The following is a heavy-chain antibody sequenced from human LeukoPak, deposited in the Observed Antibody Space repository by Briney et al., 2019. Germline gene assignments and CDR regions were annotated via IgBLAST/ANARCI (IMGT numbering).Heavy chain of an antibody. Sequence: SETLSLTCTVSGGSISSYYWSWIRQPPGKGLEWIGYIYHTGGTNYNPSLKSRVTISVDTSKNQFSLKLTSMTAADTAVYYCASDDASTSRFDYWGQGTLVTVSS. J-gene: IGHJ4*02. V-gene: IGHV4-59*01. CDR1: GGSISSYY. D-gene: IGHD2-2*01. CDR3: ASDDASTSRFDY. CDR2: IYHTGGT.